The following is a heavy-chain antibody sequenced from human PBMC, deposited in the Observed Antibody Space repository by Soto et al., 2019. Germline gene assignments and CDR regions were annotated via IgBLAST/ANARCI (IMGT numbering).Heavy chain of an antibody. V-gene: IGHV3-30*03. Sequence: QVQLVESGGGVVQPGRSLRLSCAASGFTFSSYGMPWVRQAPGKGLEWVAVISYDGNNKYYAGSVKGRFTISRDNSKNTLYLQTNFLRSEDTAVYYCAREAGTVSFDYWGQGTLVTVSS. CDR3: AREAGTVSFDY. CDR1: GFTFSSYG. D-gene: IGHD4-4*01. J-gene: IGHJ4*02. CDR2: ISYDGNNK.